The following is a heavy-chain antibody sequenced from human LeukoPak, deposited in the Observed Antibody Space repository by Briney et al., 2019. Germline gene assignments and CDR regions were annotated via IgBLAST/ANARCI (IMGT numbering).Heavy chain of an antibody. V-gene: IGHV1-18*01. CDR1: GYTFTSYG. D-gene: IGHD2-2*01. CDR2: SSAYNGNT. CDR3: ARGGDIVVVPAADLDY. J-gene: IGHJ4*02. Sequence: ASVKVSCKASGYTFTSYGISWVRQAPGQGLEWMGWSSAYNGNTNYAQKLQGRVTMTTDTSTSTAYMELRSLRSDDTAVYYWARGGDIVVVPAADLDYWGQRTLVTVSS.